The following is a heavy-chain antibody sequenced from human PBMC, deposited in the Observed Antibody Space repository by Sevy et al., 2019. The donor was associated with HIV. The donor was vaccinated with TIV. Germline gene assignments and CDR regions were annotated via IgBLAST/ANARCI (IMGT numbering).Heavy chain of an antibody. D-gene: IGHD3-22*01. Sequence: GGSLRLSCAASGITLTPYWMHWVRQAPGKGLVWVSRINSDGSSTSYAESVKGRFTISRDNGKNTLYLQMKSLRVEDTAVYYCARGGYYYDNAAYYAFDSWGQGTLVTVSS. CDR3: ARGGYYYDNAAYYAFDS. V-gene: IGHV3-74*01. CDR1: GITLTPYW. CDR2: INSDGSST. J-gene: IGHJ4*02.